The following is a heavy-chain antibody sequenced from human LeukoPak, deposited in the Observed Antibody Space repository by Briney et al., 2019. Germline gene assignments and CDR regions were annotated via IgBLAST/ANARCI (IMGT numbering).Heavy chain of an antibody. CDR3: AKVEARGYSYGYIY. J-gene: IGHJ4*02. D-gene: IGHD5-18*01. V-gene: IGHV3-23*01. CDR1: GFTFSSYA. CDR2: ISGSGGSI. Sequence: GGSLRLSCAASGFTFSSYAMSWVRQAPGKGLEWVSAISGSGGSIYYADSVKGRFTISRDNSKNTLYLQMNSLRAEDTAVYYCAKVEARGYSYGYIYWGQGTLVTVSS.